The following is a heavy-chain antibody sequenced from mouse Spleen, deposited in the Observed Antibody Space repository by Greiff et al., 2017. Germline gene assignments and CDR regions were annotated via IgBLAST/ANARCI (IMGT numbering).Heavy chain of an antibody. CDR2: IYPRSGNT. J-gene: IGHJ4*01. CDR1: GYTFTSYG. CDR3: ARWLKYGNYDAMDY. Sequence: VQLQQSGAELARPGASVKLSCKASGYTFTSYGISWVKQRTGQGLEWIGEIYPRSGNTYYNEKFKGKATLTADKSSSTAYMELRSLISEDSAVYFCARWLKYGNYDAMDYWGQGTSVTVSS. D-gene: IGHD2-10*02. V-gene: IGHV1-81*01.